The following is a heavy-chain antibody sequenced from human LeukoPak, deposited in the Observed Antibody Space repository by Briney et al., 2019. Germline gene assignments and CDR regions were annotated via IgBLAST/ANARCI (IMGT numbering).Heavy chain of an antibody. Sequence: GGSLRLSCAASGFIFSNYAMSWVRQAPGKGLEWVSAISGSGGNTYYADSLKGRFTISRDNSKNTLFLQMNSLTAEDTAVYYCANEATGTKSVTSAFDYWGQGILVTVSS. CDR1: GFIFSNYA. J-gene: IGHJ4*02. CDR2: ISGSGGNT. V-gene: IGHV3-23*01. CDR3: ANEATGTKSVTSAFDY. D-gene: IGHD1-1*01.